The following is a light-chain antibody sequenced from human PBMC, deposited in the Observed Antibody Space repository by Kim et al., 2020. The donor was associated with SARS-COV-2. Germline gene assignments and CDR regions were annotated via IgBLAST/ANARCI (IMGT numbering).Light chain of an antibody. J-gene: IGLJ3*02. CDR3: QAWDSSTHV. V-gene: IGLV3-1*01. CDR2: QDR. Sequence: SYELTQPPSVSVSPGQTASITCSGDKLGDKYACWYQQKPGQSPVLVIYQDRKRPSGIPERFSGSNSGNTATLTISGTQAMDEADYYCQAWDSSTHVFGGG. CDR1: KLGDKY.